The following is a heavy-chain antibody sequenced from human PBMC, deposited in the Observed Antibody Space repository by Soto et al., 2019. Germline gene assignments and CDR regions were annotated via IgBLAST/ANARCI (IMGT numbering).Heavy chain of an antibody. Sequence: SETLSLTCTVPGDHISNYYWSWIRQPPGKGLEWIGYIFYSGSTKYNPSLKSRATISIDTSKNQVSLKLSSVTAEDTAVYYCATLPRGHWGQGTLVTVS. D-gene: IGHD3-10*01. J-gene: IGHJ4*02. V-gene: IGHV4-59*08. CDR3: ATLPRGH. CDR1: GDHISNYY. CDR2: IFYSGST.